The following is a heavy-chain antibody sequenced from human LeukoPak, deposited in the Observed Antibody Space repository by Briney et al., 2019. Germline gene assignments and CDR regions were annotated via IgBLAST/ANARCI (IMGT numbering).Heavy chain of an antibody. CDR1: GFTLNSYA. V-gene: IGHV3-23*01. J-gene: IGHJ4*02. CDR3: AKQGFGC. CDR2: ISGSADNT. Sequence: GGSLRLSCTASGFTLNSYAMSWVRQAPGEGLEWVSTISGSADNTNYAEAVKGRFTISRDNSKNTMYLQMNSLRAEDTAVYYCAKQGFGCWGQGTLVTVSS.